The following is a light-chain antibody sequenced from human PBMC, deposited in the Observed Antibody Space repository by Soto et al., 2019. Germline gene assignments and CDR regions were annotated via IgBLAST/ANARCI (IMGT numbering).Light chain of an antibody. CDR1: QSISSW. CDR3: QQYHIYWT. CDR2: KAS. J-gene: IGKJ1*01. V-gene: IGKV1-5*03. Sequence: DIQMTQSPSTLSASVGDRVTITCRASQSISSWLDWYQQKPGKAPKLLIYKASSLESGVPSRFSGSGSGTEFTLTISSLQPDDFATYYGQQYHIYWTFGQGTKVEIK.